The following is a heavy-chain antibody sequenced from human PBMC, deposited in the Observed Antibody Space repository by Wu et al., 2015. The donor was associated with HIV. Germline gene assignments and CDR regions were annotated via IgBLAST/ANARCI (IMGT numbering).Heavy chain of an antibody. CDR1: GPTFTGYY. V-gene: IGHV1-2*02. D-gene: IGHD3-16*01. Sequence: QVQLEQSGAEVKKPGASVKVSCKSAGPTFTGYYIHWVRQAPGQGLEWMAWINFNSGGTNSAQMFQGRVTLTSDTSLSTAYLDLYSLTSEDTAVYYCARVLGGVQVRWGFDFWGQGTQVTVSS. J-gene: IGHJ4*02. CDR2: INFNSGGT. CDR3: ARVLGGVQVRWGFDF.